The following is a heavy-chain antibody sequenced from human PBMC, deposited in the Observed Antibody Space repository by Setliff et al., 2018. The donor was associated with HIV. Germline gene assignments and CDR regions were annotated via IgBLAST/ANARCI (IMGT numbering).Heavy chain of an antibody. V-gene: IGHV1-69*13. CDR2: IIPIFGTA. D-gene: IGHD5-12*01. J-gene: IGHJ4*02. CDR1: GGTFSSYA. Sequence: GASVKVSCKASGGTFSSYAISWVRQAPGQGLEWMGGIIPIFGTANYAQKFQGRVTITADESTSTAYMELSSLRSEDTAVYYCARGRDGYNNLDYWGQGTPVTVSS. CDR3: ARGRDGYNNLDY.